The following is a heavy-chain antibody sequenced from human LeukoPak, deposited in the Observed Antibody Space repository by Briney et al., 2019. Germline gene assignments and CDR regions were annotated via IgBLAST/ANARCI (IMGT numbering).Heavy chain of an antibody. CDR1: GYTFASYG. Sequence: ASVKVSCKASGYTFASYGISWVRQAPGQGVEWRGWISAYNGNTNYARKFQGRVTMTTETSTSTAYMEVRSLRSDDTAVYYCARRADGVLNPLFDYWGQGTLVTVSS. V-gene: IGHV1-18*04. J-gene: IGHJ4*02. D-gene: IGHD1-14*01. CDR3: ARRADGVLNPLFDY. CDR2: ISAYNGNT.